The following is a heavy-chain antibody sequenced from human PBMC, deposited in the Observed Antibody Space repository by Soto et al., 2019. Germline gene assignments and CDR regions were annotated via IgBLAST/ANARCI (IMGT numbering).Heavy chain of an antibody. D-gene: IGHD2-15*01. V-gene: IGHV1-69*01. CDR2: IIPIFGTA. J-gene: IGHJ6*02. CDR1: GGTFSSYA. Sequence: QVQLVQSGAEVKKPGSSVKVSCKASGGTFSSYAISWVRQAPGQGLEWMGGIIPIFGTANYAQKFQGRVTITAEESTSTAYMELSSLRSEDTAVYYCAREGSCSGGSCYSGYYYGMDVWGQGTKVTVSS. CDR3: AREGSCSGGSCYSGYYYGMDV.